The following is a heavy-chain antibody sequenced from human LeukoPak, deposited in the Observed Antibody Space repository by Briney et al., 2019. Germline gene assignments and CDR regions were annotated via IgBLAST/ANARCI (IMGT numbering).Heavy chain of an antibody. CDR2: IYSGTNT. D-gene: IGHD6-25*01. CDR3: ASYPATGAYFDY. CDR1: AFTFSDFY. Sequence: GGSLRLSCAASAFTFSDFYMTWVRQTPGKGLEWVSVIYSGTNTYYADSVKGRFTISRDNSKNTLYLQMNSLRAEDTAVYYCASYPATGAYFDYWGQGTLVTVSS. J-gene: IGHJ4*02. V-gene: IGHV3-53*01.